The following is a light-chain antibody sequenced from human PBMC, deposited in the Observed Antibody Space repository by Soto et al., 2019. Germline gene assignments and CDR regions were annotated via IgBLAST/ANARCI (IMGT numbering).Light chain of an antibody. V-gene: IGKV1-5*01. Sequence: DIQMTQSPSTLSASVGDRVTITCRASQSINNWLAWYQQKPVKAPKLMIYDASSLESGVPSRFSGRGSGTEFTLTISSLQPDDFATYYCQQYNTYWTFGQGTKVDIK. J-gene: IGKJ1*01. CDR3: QQYNTYWT. CDR2: DAS. CDR1: QSINNW.